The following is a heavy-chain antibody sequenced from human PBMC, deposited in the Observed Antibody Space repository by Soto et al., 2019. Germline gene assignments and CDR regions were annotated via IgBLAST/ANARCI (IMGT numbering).Heavy chain of an antibody. CDR2: INHSGST. CDR3: ARGDSSSWGMTGAFDI. D-gene: IGHD6-13*01. J-gene: IGHJ3*02. Sequence: SETLTLTCAVYGGSFSGYYWSWIRQPPGKGLEWIGEINHSGSTNYNPSLKSRVTISVDTSKNQFSLKLSSVTAADTAVYYCARGDSSSWGMTGAFDIWGQGTMVTVSS. CDR1: GGSFSGYY. V-gene: IGHV4-34*01.